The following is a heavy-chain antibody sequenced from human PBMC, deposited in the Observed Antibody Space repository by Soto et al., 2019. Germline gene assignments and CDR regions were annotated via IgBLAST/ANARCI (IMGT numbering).Heavy chain of an antibody. J-gene: IGHJ4*02. CDR2: MTSSGDKT. D-gene: IGHD2-2*01. CDR3: ARDCASTSCSVWHY. Sequence: TGGSLRLSCAASGFSLNNFAMTWVRQAPGKGLEWVSGMTSSGDKTYYADPVKGRFIISRDNSKNMLYLQMNSLRVEDTALYYCARDCASTSCSVWHYWGQGTLVTVSS. CDR1: GFSLNNFA. V-gene: IGHV3-23*01.